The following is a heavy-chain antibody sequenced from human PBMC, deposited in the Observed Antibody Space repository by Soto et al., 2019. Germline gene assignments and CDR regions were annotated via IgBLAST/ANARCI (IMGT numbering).Heavy chain of an antibody. CDR2: INPNSGGT. CDR1: GYTFTGYY. J-gene: IGHJ5*02. V-gene: IGHV1-2*04. CDR3: ARDSLYCSGGSCYNWFDP. Sequence: QVQLVQSGAEVKKPGASVKVSCKASGYTFTGYYMHWVRQAPGQGLEWMGWINPNSGGTNYAQKFQGWVTMTRDTSISTAYMELSRLRSDDTAVYYCARDSLYCSGGSCYNWFDPLGQGTLVTVSS. D-gene: IGHD2-15*01.